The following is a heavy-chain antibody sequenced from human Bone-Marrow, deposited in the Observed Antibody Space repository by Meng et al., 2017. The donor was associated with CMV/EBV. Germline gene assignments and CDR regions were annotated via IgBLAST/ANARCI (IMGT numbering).Heavy chain of an antibody. CDR3: ARDLDSSGRFDEDF. Sequence: GESLKISCAASGFIFTNYAMSWVRQAPGKGLEWVSLINAGGDRTHYADSVKGRFTISRDDSKNTLFLQMNSLRVEDTALYYCARDLDSSGRFDEDFWGQGTLVTV. CDR2: INAGGDRT. J-gene: IGHJ4*02. CDR1: GFIFTNYA. D-gene: IGHD6-19*01. V-gene: IGHV3-23*01.